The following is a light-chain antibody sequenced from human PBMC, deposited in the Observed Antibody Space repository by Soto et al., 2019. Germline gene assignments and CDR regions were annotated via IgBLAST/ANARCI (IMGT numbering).Light chain of an antibody. CDR3: QCYDSSLSGVV. Sequence: QSVLTQPPSVSGAPGQRVTISCTGSSSNIGAGYDVHWYLQLPGTAPKLLIYGNINRPSGVPDRFSGSKSGTSASLAITGLQPEDEADYYCQCYDSSLSGVVFGGGTKLTVL. CDR1: SSNIGAGYD. CDR2: GNI. V-gene: IGLV1-40*01. J-gene: IGLJ2*01.